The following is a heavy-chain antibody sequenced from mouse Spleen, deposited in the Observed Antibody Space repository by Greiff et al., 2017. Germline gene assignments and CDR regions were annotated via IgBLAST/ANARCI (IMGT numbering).Heavy chain of an antibody. CDR1: GYTFTSYW. CDR3: TRGYGYDEGTWFAY. CDR2: IYPGNSDT. Sequence: VQLQQSGTVLARPGASVKMSCKTSGYTFTSYWMHWVKQRPGQGLEWIGAIYPGNSDTSYNQKFKGKAKLTAVTSASTAYMELSSLTNEDSAVYYCTRGYGYDEGTWFAYWGQGTLVTVSA. J-gene: IGHJ3*01. D-gene: IGHD2-2*01. V-gene: IGHV1-5*01.